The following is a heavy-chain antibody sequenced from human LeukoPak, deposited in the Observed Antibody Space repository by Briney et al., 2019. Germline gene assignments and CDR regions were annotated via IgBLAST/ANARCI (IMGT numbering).Heavy chain of an antibody. Sequence: PSETLSLTCTVSGGSISSSSNYWGWIRQPPGKGLEWIGSIYYSGTTYFNPSLSSRLIISVDTYKNQFSLKLSSVTAADSAVYYCARLGRYCSSTSCYASDMWGQGTMVTVSS. J-gene: IGHJ3*02. D-gene: IGHD2-2*01. CDR1: GGSISSSSNY. V-gene: IGHV4-39*01. CDR3: ARLGRYCSSTSCYASDM. CDR2: IYYSGTT.